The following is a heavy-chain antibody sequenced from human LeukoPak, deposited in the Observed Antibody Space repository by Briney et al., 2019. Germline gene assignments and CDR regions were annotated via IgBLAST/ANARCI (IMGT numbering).Heavy chain of an antibody. CDR2: INHSGST. J-gene: IGHJ4*02. D-gene: IGHD2-15*01. CDR1: GGSFSGYY. CDR3: ARGTLRVVPWPLDY. Sequence: SETLSLTCAVYGGSFSGYYWSWIRQPPGKGLEWIGEINHSGSTNYNPSLKSRVTISVDTPKNQFSLKLSSVTAVDTAVYYCARGTLRVVPWPLDYWGQGTLVTVSS. V-gene: IGHV4-34*01.